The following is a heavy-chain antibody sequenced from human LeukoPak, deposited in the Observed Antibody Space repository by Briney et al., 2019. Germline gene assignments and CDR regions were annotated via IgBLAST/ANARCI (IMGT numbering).Heavy chain of an antibody. CDR1: GFTFSSYS. J-gene: IGHJ4*02. Sequence: PGGSLRLSCAASGFTFSSYSMNWVRQAPGKGLEWVSYISSSSSTIYYADSVKGRFTISRDNAKNSLYLQMNSLRAEDTAVYYFARDRVEMATTPPDYWGQGTLVTVSS. CDR2: ISSSSSTI. V-gene: IGHV3-48*04. D-gene: IGHD5-24*01. CDR3: ARDRVEMATTPPDY.